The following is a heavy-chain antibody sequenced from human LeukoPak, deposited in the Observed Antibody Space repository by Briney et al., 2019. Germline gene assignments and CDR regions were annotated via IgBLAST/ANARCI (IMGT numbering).Heavy chain of an antibody. CDR3: AGESLRSPLPLVQLERRCAFDI. J-gene: IGHJ3*02. Sequence: SETLSLTCAVYGGSFSGYYWSWIRQPPGKGLEWIGEINHSGGTNYNPSLKSRVTISVDTSKNQFSLKLSSVTAADTAVYYCAGESLRSPLPLVQLERRCAFDIWGQGTMVTVSS. V-gene: IGHV4-34*01. CDR2: INHSGGT. D-gene: IGHD1-1*01. CDR1: GGSFSGYY.